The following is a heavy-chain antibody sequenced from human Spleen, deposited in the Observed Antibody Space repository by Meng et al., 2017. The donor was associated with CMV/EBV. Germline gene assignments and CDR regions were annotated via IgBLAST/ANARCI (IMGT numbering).Heavy chain of an antibody. V-gene: IGHV1-69*02. CDR1: GGTFSSYT. D-gene: IGHD3-22*01. Sequence: SVKVSCKASGGTFSSYTISWVRQAPGQGLEWMGRIIPILGIANYAQKFQGRVTITADKSTSTAYMELSSLRSEDTAVYYCARKSSGYPYNWFDPWGQGTLVTVSS. CDR2: IIPILGIA. J-gene: IGHJ5*02. CDR3: ARKSSGYPYNWFDP.